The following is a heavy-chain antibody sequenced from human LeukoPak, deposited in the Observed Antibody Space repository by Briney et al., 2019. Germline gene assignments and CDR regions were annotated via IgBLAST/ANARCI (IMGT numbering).Heavy chain of an antibody. Sequence: SETLSLTCTVSGGSISSSSYYWGWIRQPPGKGLEWIGSMYHSGSTYYNPSLKSRVTISVDTSKNQFSLKLNSVTAADTAMYYCARVLTLFRGGFDYWGQGTLVTVSS. CDR2: MYHSGST. V-gene: IGHV4-39*07. CDR1: GGSISSSSYY. J-gene: IGHJ4*02. CDR3: ARVLTLFRGGFDY. D-gene: IGHD3-10*01.